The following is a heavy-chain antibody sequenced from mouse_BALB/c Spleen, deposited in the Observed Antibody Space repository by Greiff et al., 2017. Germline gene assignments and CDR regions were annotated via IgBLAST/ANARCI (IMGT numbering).Heavy chain of an antibody. D-gene: IGHD3-3*01. J-gene: IGHJ4*01. CDR2: IYPGSGST. Sequence: QVQLKESGPELVKPGASVKMSCKASGYTFTDYVISWVKQRTGQGLEWIGEIYPGSGSTYYNEKFKGKATLTADKSSNTAYMQLSSLTSEDSAVYFCARRKGYYAMDYWGQGTSVTVSS. V-gene: IGHV1-77*01. CDR3: ARRKGYYAMDY. CDR1: GYTFTDYV.